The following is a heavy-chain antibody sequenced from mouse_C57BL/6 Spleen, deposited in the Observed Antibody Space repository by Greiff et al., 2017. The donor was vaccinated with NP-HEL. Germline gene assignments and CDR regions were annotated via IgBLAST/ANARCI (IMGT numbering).Heavy chain of an antibody. CDR2: IDPSDSET. Sequence: QVQLQQPGAELVRPGSSVKLSCKASGYTFTSYWMHWVKQRPIQGLEWIGNIDPSDSETHYNQKFKDKATLTVDKSSSTAYMQLSSLTSEDSAVYYCARSYDYDVGYAMDYWGQGTTLTVSS. CDR1: GYTFTSYW. V-gene: IGHV1-52*01. D-gene: IGHD2-4*01. J-gene: IGHJ2*01. CDR3: ARSYDYDVGYAMDY.